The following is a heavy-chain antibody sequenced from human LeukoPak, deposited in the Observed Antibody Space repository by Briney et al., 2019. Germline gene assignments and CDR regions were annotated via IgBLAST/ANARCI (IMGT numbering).Heavy chain of an antibody. CDR1: GFRFSGHY. J-gene: IGHJ4*02. CDR3: AREARATPDF. D-gene: IGHD1-26*01. CDR2: ITNSGDFV. V-gene: IGHV3-11*01. Sequence: GGSLRLSCAASGFRFSGHYMSWIRQAPGKGQEWISYITNSGDFVNYADSVKGRFTISRDNAKNSLYLQMNSLRAEDTAVYYCAREARATPDFWGQGTVVTVSS.